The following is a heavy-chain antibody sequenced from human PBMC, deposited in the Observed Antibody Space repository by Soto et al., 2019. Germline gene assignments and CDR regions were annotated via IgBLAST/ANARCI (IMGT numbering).Heavy chain of an antibody. Sequence: GESLKISCKGSGYSFTSYWIGWVRQMPGKGLEWMGIIYPGDSDTRYSPSFQGQVTISADKSISTAYLQWSSLKASDTAMYYCARGAGVTILTPSWFDPWGQGTLVTVSS. V-gene: IGHV5-51*01. J-gene: IGHJ5*02. CDR3: ARGAGVTILTPSWFDP. CDR1: GYSFTSYW. CDR2: IYPGDSDT. D-gene: IGHD4-4*01.